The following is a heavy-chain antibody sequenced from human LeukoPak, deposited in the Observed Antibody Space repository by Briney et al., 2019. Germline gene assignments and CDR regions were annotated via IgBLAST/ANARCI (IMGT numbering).Heavy chain of an antibody. D-gene: IGHD5-12*01. Sequence: GGSLRLSCAASGFTFSSYGMHWVRQAPGKGLEWVAVIWYDGSNKYYADSVKGRFTISRDNSKNTLYLQMNSLRAEDTAVYYCARDLYSGYDSESGVFDYWGQGTLVTVSS. CDR3: ARDLYSGYDSESGVFDY. CDR1: GFTFSSYG. J-gene: IGHJ4*02. V-gene: IGHV3-33*08. CDR2: IWYDGSNK.